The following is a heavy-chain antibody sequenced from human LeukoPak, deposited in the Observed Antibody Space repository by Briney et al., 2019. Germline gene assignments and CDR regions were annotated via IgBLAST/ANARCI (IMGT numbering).Heavy chain of an antibody. CDR2: INWNGGST. Sequence: GGSLRLSCAASGFTFDDYGMSWVRQAPGKGLEWVSGINWNGGSTGYADSVKGRFTISRDSSKNTLYLQMNSLRAEDTAVYYCAKDYRYYYDNVGTSPFDYWGQGTLITVSS. J-gene: IGHJ4*02. CDR1: GFTFDDYG. V-gene: IGHV3-20*04. D-gene: IGHD3-22*01. CDR3: AKDYRYYYDNVGTSPFDY.